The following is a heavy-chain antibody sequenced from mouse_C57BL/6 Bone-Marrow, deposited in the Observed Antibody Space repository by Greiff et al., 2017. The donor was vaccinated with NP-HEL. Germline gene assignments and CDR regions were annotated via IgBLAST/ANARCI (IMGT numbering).Heavy chain of an antibody. CDR1: GFTFSDYG. CDR2: ISSGSSTI. V-gene: IGHV5-17*01. J-gene: IGHJ3*01. CDR3: AGRDYDVGFAY. D-gene: IGHD2-4*01. Sequence: EVHLVESGGGLVKPGGSLKLSCAASGFTFSDYGMHWVRQAPEKGLAWVAYISSGSSTIYYADTVKGRFTISRDNAKNTLFLQMTSLRSEYTACYYGAGRDYDVGFAYWGQGTLVTVSA.